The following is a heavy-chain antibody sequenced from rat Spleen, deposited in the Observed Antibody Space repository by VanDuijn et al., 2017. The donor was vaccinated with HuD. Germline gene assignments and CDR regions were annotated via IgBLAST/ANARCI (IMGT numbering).Heavy chain of an antibody. CDR2: ISPSGGSA. V-gene: IGHV5-25*01. J-gene: IGHJ3*01. CDR3: ARHGNNYGWFAY. CDR1: GFTFSNYY. D-gene: IGHD1-10*01. Sequence: EVQLVESGGGLVQPGRSLKLSCAASGFTFSNYYMAWVRQAPTKGLEWVASISPSGGSAYFPDSVKGRFTVSRDNAKSTLYLQMDSLRSEDTATYYCARHGNNYGWFAYWGQGTLVTVSS.